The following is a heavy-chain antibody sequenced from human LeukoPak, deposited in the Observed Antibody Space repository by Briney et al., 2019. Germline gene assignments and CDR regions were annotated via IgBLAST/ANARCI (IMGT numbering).Heavy chain of an antibody. Sequence: SVKVSCEASGGTFSGYAISWVRQAPGQGLEWMGRIIPILGIANYAQKFQGRVTITADKSTSTAYMELSSLRSEDTAVYYCARVLRYFDWFKRHAFDIWGQGTMVTVSS. J-gene: IGHJ3*02. D-gene: IGHD3-9*01. CDR1: GGTFSGYA. CDR3: ARVLRYFDWFKRHAFDI. V-gene: IGHV1-69*04. CDR2: IIPILGIA.